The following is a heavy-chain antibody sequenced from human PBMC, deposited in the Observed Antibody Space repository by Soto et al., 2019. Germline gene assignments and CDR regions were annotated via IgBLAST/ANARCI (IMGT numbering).Heavy chain of an antibody. CDR3: ARSSRYCSGGSCYPY. D-gene: IGHD2-15*01. CDR1: GYTFTGYY. J-gene: IGHJ4*02. CDR2: INPNSGGT. V-gene: IGHV1-2*02. Sequence: ASVKVSCKASGYTFTGYYMHWVRQAPGQGLEWMGWINPNSGGTNYAQKFQGRVTMTRDTSISTAYMELSRLRSDDTAVYYCARSSRYCSGGSCYPYWGQGTLVTV.